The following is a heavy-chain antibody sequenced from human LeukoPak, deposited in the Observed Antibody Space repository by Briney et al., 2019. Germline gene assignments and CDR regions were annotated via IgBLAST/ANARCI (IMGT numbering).Heavy chain of an antibody. CDR2: INHSGST. Sequence: PSETLSLTCAVYGGSFSGYYWSWIRQPPGKGLEWIGEINHSGSTNYNPSLKSRVTISVGTSKNQFSLKLSSVTAADTAVYYCARGPVYYYYYMDVWGKGTTVTVSS. CDR1: GGSFSGYY. CDR3: ARGPVYYYYYMDV. V-gene: IGHV4-34*01. J-gene: IGHJ6*03.